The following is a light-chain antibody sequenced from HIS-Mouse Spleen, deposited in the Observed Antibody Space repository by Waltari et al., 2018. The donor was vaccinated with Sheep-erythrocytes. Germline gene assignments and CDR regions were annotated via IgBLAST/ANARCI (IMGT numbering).Light chain of an antibody. Sequence: QSALTQPRSVSGSPGQSVTISCTGTSRDVGGYNYVSWYQHRPAKAPKLMIYDVSKRPSGVPDRFSGSKSGNTASLTISGLQAEDEADYYCCSYAGSYNHVFATGTKVTVL. J-gene: IGLJ1*01. CDR1: SRDVGGYNY. CDR2: DVS. CDR3: CSYAGSYNHV. V-gene: IGLV2-11*01.